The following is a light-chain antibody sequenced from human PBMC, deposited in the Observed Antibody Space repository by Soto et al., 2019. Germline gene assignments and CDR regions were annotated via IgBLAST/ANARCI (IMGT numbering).Light chain of an antibody. CDR3: LQHNAYTYT. V-gene: IGKV1-17*01. CDR2: ATS. J-gene: IGKJ2*01. Sequence: DLQMTKSPFSLSASVGDRVTITCRASQGISNLGGFQQNQGEAPKRLIYATSSLESVVPPRFRGSGSATEITLTIKSLPPDDLATDLGLQHNAYTYTFGQGNKLDLK. CDR1: QGISN.